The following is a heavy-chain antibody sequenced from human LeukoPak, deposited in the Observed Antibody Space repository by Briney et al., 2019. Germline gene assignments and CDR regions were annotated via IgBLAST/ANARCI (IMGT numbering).Heavy chain of an antibody. J-gene: IGHJ4*02. Sequence: PSETLSLTCTVSGGSISTYYWNWIRQPPGKGLEWIGYIYYSGATNYHPSLKSRVTISVDTSKNQFSLKLSSVTAADTAVYYCARHWYYYGSGSYVDYFDYWGQGTLVTVSS. CDR2: IYYSGAT. V-gene: IGHV4-59*01. CDR3: ARHWYYYGSGSYVDYFDY. D-gene: IGHD3-10*01. CDR1: GGSISTYY.